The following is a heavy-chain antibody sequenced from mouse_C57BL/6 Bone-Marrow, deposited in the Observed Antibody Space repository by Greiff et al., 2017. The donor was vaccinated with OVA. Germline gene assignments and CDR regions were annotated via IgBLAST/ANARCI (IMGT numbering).Heavy chain of an antibody. Sequence: EVQLVESEGGLVQPGSSMKLSCTASGFTFSDYYMAWVRQVPEKGLEWVANINYDGSSTYYLDSLKSRSIISSDNAKNILYLQMSSLKSEDTATYYCARESWNWYFDVWGTGTTVTVSS. CDR3: ARESWNWYFDV. J-gene: IGHJ1*03. CDR2: INYDGSST. CDR1: GFTFSDYY. V-gene: IGHV5-16*01.